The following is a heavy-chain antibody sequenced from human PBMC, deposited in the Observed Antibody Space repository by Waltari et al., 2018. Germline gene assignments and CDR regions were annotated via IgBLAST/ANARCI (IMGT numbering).Heavy chain of an antibody. J-gene: IGHJ5*02. CDR2: ISYSGTT. Sequence: QLQLQESGPGLVKPSETLSLTCTVSGCSISSGSYSWGWIRQPPGKGLESIGYISYSGTTYYNLSLKSRVTMSVDTSRDQYSLSLRSVAAADTAVYYCARYYGNGEGWLDPWGQGTLVTVSS. D-gene: IGHD3-3*01. CDR3: ARYYGNGEGWLDP. CDR1: GCSISSGSYS. V-gene: IGHV4-39*07.